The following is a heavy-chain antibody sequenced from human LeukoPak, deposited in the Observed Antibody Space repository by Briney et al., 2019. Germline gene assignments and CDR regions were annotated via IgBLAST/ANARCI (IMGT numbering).Heavy chain of an antibody. CDR2: ISSSSTYI. Sequence: AGSLRLSCAASGFTFSSHVLSWVRQAPGKGLEWVSYISSSSTYIYYADSVKGRFTISRDNAKNSLYLQMNSLRAEDTAVYYCARARKGFGDYEIDYWGQGTLVTVSS. J-gene: IGHJ4*02. CDR3: ARARKGFGDYEIDY. D-gene: IGHD4-17*01. V-gene: IGHV3-21*01. CDR1: GFTFSSHV.